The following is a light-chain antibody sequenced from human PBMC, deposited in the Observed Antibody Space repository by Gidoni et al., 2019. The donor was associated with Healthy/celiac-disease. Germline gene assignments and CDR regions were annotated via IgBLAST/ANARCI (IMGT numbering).Light chain of an antibody. CDR3: QQYDNLLALT. V-gene: IGKV1-33*01. CDR2: DAS. Sequence: DIQMTQSPSSLYASVGDRVTITCQASQDISNYLNWYQQKPGKAPKLLIYDASNLETGVPSRFSGSGSVTDFTFTISSLQPEDIATDYCQQYDNLLALTFGGGTKVEIK. CDR1: QDISNY. J-gene: IGKJ4*01.